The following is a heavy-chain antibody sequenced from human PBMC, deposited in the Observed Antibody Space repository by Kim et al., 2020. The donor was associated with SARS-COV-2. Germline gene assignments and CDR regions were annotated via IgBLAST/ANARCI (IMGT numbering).Heavy chain of an antibody. Sequence: YADSVKGRFTITRDISKNTLYLEVNSLRSEDTAMYYCARDDDRSGYCFDYWGQGTLVTVSS. J-gene: IGHJ4*02. D-gene: IGHD3-22*01. V-gene: IGHV3-33*01. CDR3: ARDDDRSGYCFDY.